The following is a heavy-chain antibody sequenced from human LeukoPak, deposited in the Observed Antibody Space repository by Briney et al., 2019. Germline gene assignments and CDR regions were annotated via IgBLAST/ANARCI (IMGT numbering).Heavy chain of an antibody. CDR1: GFTFGDYL. CDR2: ISGGTT. CDR3: SRGSGWLSVY. J-gene: IGHJ4*02. V-gene: IGHV3-49*03. D-gene: IGHD6-19*01. Sequence: GGSLRLSCTASGFTFGDYLMSWFRQAPGKGLEWIGFISGGTTEYAASVKGRFTISRDDSTSIAYLQMNSLPTEDTAVYYCSRGSGWLSVYWGQGTLVTVSS.